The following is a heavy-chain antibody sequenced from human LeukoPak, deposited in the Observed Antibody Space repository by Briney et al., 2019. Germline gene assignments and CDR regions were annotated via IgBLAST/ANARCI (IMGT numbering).Heavy chain of an antibody. D-gene: IGHD2-15*01. CDR1: GGSISSGDYY. CDR3: ARDCSGGSCYSIGNWFDP. CDR2: IYYSGST. Sequence: PSETLSLTCTVSGGSISSGDYYWSWIRQPPGKGLEWIGYIYYSGSTYYNPSLKSRVTISVDTSKNQFSLKLSPVTAADTAVYYCARDCSGGSCYSIGNWFDPWGQGTLVTVSS. J-gene: IGHJ5*02. V-gene: IGHV4-30-4*08.